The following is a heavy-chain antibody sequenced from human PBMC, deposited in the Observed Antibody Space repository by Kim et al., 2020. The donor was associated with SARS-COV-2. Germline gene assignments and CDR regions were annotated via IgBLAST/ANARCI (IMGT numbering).Heavy chain of an antibody. CDR3: ARDYLEMATIGGDY. CDR1: GFTFSSYS. D-gene: IGHD5-12*01. Sequence: GGSLRLSCAASGFTFSSYSMNWVRQAPGKGLEWVSYISSSSSTIYYADSVKGRFTISRDNAKNSLYLQMNSLRDEDTAVYYCARDYLEMATIGGDYWGQGTLVTVSS. V-gene: IGHV3-48*02. CDR2: ISSSSSTI. J-gene: IGHJ4*02.